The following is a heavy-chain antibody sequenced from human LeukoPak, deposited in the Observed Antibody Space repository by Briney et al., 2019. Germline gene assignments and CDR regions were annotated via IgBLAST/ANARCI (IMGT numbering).Heavy chain of an antibody. D-gene: IGHD2-15*01. J-gene: IGHJ4*02. CDR2: ISSSSSYI. V-gene: IGHV3-21*01. CDR3: ARVFFDPYCSGGSCYSDY. Sequence: GGSLRLSCAASGFTFSSYSMNWVRQAPGKGLEWVSSISSSSSYIYYADSVKGRFTISRDNAKNSLYLQMNSLRAEDTAVYYCARVFFDPYCSGGSCYSDYWGQGTLVTVSS. CDR1: GFTFSSYS.